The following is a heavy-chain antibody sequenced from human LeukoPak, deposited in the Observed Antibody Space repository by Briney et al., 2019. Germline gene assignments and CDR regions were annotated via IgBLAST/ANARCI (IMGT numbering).Heavy chain of an antibody. CDR1: GFTFSSYG. CDR2: ISGSGGST. Sequence: GGTLRLSCAASGFTFSSYGMSWVRQAPGKGLEWVSAISGSGGSTYYADSVKGRFTISKDNSKNTLYLQMNSLRAEDTAVYYCAKPDYDYVWGSYRSEYFQHWGQGTLVTVSS. CDR3: AKPDYDYVWGSYRSEYFQH. V-gene: IGHV3-23*01. J-gene: IGHJ1*01. D-gene: IGHD3-16*02.